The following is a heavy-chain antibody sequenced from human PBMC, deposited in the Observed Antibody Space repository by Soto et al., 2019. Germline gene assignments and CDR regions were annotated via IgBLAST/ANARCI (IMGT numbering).Heavy chain of an antibody. D-gene: IGHD6-19*01. CDR2: IKSKTDGGTT. CDR3: ARDRIAVADP. J-gene: IGHJ5*02. CDR1: GFTFSNAW. V-gene: IGHV3-15*01. Sequence: GGSLRLSCAASGFTFSNAWMSWVRQAPGKGLEWVGRIKSKTDGGTTDYAAPVKGRFTISRDDSKNTLYLQMNSLRAEDTAVYYCARDRIAVADPWGQGTLVTVS.